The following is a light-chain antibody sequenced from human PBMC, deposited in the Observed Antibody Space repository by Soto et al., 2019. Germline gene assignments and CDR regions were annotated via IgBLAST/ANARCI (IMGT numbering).Light chain of an antibody. CDR2: GAS. Sequence: ELVLTQSPGTLSLSPGERATLSCRASQSVSNNYLAWYQQKPGQAPRLLIYGASNRATGIPDRFSGSESGTDFTLTISRLEPEDFAVYYCQQYGSSGTCGQGTKVDIK. CDR1: QSVSNNY. CDR3: QQYGSSGT. V-gene: IGKV3-20*01. J-gene: IGKJ1*01.